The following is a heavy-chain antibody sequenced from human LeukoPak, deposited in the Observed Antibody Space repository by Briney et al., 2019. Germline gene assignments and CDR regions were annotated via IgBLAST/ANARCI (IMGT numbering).Heavy chain of an antibody. V-gene: IGHV4-39*07. CDR1: GGSISSSSYY. D-gene: IGHD6-19*01. CDR3: AGGYSSGWYPNY. Sequence: SETLSLTCTVSGGSISSSSYYWGWIRQPPGKGLEWIGSIYYSGSTNYNPSLKSRVTISVDTSKNQFSLKLSSVTAADTAVYYCAGGYSSGWYPNYWGQGTLVTVSS. J-gene: IGHJ4*02. CDR2: IYYSGST.